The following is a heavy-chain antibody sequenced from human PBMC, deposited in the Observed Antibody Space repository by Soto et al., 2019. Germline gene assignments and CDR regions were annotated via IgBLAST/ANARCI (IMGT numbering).Heavy chain of an antibody. CDR1: GFNFDDFG. CDR2: VNWDGDTT. D-gene: IGHD4-17*01. V-gene: IGHV3-43D*04. J-gene: IGHJ6*02. Sequence: GGSLRLSCAVSGFNFDDFGMHWVRQGPGKGLEWISLVNWDGDTTFYADSVKGRFIISRDNSKNSVYLQMNSLRSEDSAMYYCAKGATVTTHYQYYGMDVWGQGTTVTVSS. CDR3: AKGATVTTHYQYYGMDV.